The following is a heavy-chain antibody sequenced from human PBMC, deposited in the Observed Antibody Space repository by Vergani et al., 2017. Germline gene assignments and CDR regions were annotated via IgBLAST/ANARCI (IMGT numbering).Heavy chain of an antibody. CDR1: GFTFSSYG. CDR3: ARWGNEKRLDS. J-gene: IGHJ5*01. Sequence: QVQLVESEGGVVQPGRSLTLSCVASGFTFSSYGMHWVRQAPGKGLEWVAVIWYDGSNKYYGDSVKGRFTISRDNSKITLYLQMNSLRVEDTAVYYCARWGNEKRLDSWGQGTLVTVSS. CDR2: IWYDGSNK. V-gene: IGHV3-33*01. D-gene: IGHD1-1*01.